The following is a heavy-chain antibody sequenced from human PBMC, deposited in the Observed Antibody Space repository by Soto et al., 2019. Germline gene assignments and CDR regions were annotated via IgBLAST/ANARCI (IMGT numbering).Heavy chain of an antibody. CDR2: LNGDGSST. V-gene: IGHV3-74*01. Sequence: EVQLLESGGGLVQPGGSLRLSCAASGFTFSSYWIHWVRQAPGKGLVWVSRLNGDGSSTNYADSVKGRFSISRDNAKNTVYLQMSSLRAEDTAVYYCARGNRGGYYFDYWGQGALVTVSS. CDR1: GFTFSSYW. J-gene: IGHJ4*02. D-gene: IGHD2-15*01. CDR3: ARGNRGGYYFDY.